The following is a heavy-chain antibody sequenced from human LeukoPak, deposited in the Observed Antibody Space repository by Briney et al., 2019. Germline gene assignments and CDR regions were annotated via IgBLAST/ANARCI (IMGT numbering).Heavy chain of an antibody. CDR2: IYYSGST. J-gene: IGHJ5*02. D-gene: IGHD5-12*01. CDR3: AKDVDIVANWFDP. V-gene: IGHV4-59*01. CDR1: GGSISSYY. Sequence: SETLSLTCTVSGGSISSYYWSWIRQPPGKGLEWIGYIYYSGSTNYNPSLKSRVTISVDTSKNQFSLKLSSVTAADTAVYYCAKDVDIVANWFDPWGQGTLVTVSS.